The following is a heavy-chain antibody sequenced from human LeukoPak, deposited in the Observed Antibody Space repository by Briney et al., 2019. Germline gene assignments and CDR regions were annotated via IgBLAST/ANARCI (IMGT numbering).Heavy chain of an antibody. CDR1: GGSFSGYY. CDR3: ARDRKYSSSGYYFYYMDV. Sequence: PSETLSLTCAFYGGSFSGYYWSWIRQPPGKGLEWIGEINHSGSTNYNPSLKSRVTISVDTSKNQFSLELNSVTAADTAVYYCARDRKYSSSGYYFYYMDVWGKGTTVTVSS. J-gene: IGHJ6*03. D-gene: IGHD6-6*01. V-gene: IGHV4-34*01. CDR2: INHSGST.